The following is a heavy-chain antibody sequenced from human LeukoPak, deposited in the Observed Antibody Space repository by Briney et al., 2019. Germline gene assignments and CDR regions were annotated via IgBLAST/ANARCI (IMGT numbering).Heavy chain of an antibody. D-gene: IGHD4-23*01. CDR3: ARVTVGGTQNYYYYMDV. CDR1: GFTFSSYS. CDR2: ISSSSSYI. J-gene: IGHJ6*03. V-gene: IGHV3-21*01. Sequence: PGGSLRLSCAASGFTFSSYSMNWVRQAPGKGLEWVSSISSSSSYIYYADSVKGRFTISRDNAKNSLYLQMNSLRAEDTAVYYCARVTVGGTQNYYYYMDVWGKGTTVTVSS.